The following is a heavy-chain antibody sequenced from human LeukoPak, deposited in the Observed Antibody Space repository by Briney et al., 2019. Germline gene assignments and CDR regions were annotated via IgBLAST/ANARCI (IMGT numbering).Heavy chain of an antibody. V-gene: IGHV5-51*01. CDR3: ARHSPPSGWYPYYYYYMDV. Sequence: TGESLKISCKGSGYSFTSYWIGWVRQMPGKGLEWMGIIYPGESDTRYSPSFQGQVTISADKSISTAYLQWSSLKASDTAMYYCARHSPPSGWYPYYYYYMDVWGKGTTVTVSS. CDR2: IYPGESDT. CDR1: GYSFTSYW. D-gene: IGHD6-19*01. J-gene: IGHJ6*03.